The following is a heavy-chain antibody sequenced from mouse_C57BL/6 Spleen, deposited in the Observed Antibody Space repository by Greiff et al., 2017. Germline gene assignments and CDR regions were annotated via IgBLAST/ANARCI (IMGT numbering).Heavy chain of an antibody. J-gene: IGHJ3*01. Sequence: LVESGAELARPGASVKLSCKASGYTFTSYGISWVKQRTGQGLEWIGEIYLRSGNTYYNEKFKGKATLTADKSSSTAYMELRSLSSEDSAVYICARYGSAWFAYGGQGTLVTVSA. CDR1: GYTFTSYG. D-gene: IGHD2-2*01. CDR3: ARYGSAWFAY. V-gene: IGHV1-81*01. CDR2: IYLRSGNT.